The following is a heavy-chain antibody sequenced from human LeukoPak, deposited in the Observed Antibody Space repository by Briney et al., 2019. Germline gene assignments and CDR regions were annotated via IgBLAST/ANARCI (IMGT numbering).Heavy chain of an antibody. Sequence: GGSLRLSCAASGFTFSSYSMNWVRQAPGKGLEWVSYISSSSSTIYYADSVKGRFTISRDNAKNSLYLQMNSLRAEDTAVYYCARDGKQLWLRYYFDYWGQETLVTFPS. V-gene: IGHV3-48*04. CDR1: GFTFSSYS. J-gene: IGHJ4*02. CDR2: ISSSSSTI. CDR3: ARDGKQLWLRYYFDY. D-gene: IGHD5-18*01.